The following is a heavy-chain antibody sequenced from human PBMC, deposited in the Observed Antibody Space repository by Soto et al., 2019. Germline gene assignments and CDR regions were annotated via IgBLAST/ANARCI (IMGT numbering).Heavy chain of an antibody. D-gene: IGHD3-22*01. Sequence: PGESLKISCKGSGYSFTSYWISGVRQMPGKGLEWMGRIDPSDSYTNYSPSFQGHVTISADKSISTAYLQWSSLKASDTAMYYCARQTVATIDYYDSSGSFDPWGQGTLVTVSS. V-gene: IGHV5-10-1*01. J-gene: IGHJ5*02. CDR2: IDPSDSYT. CDR1: GYSFTSYW. CDR3: ARQTVATIDYYDSSGSFDP.